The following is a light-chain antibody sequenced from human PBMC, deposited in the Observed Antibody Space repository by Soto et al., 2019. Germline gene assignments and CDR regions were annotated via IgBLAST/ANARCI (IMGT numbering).Light chain of an antibody. CDR2: EVN. CDR3: SSYAGSNCYG. V-gene: IGLV2-8*01. CDR1: NSDVGGYNY. J-gene: IGLJ1*01. Sequence: QSVLTQPTAASGAPGQSVTISCTGNNSDVGGYNYVSWYQQYPGKAPKLIIYEVNERPSGVPDRFSGSKSGNTASLTVSGLQSADESDYYCSSYAGSNCYGFGTGTKVTVL.